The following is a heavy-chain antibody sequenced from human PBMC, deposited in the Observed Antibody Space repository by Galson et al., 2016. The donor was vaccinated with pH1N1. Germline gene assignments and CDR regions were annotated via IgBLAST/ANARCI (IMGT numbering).Heavy chain of an antibody. Sequence: SLRLSCAASGFTFSSFNMFWVRQAPGKGLECVAVISYGGTIKYYADSVKGRFSISRDNSETTLYLQMNSLRPQDTAVYYCARDNYGDFDTYYFGMDVWGQGTTVTVSS. CDR2: ISYGGTIK. J-gene: IGHJ6*02. V-gene: IGHV3-30-3*01. CDR3: ARDNYGDFDTYYFGMDV. D-gene: IGHD4-17*01. CDR1: GFTFSSFN.